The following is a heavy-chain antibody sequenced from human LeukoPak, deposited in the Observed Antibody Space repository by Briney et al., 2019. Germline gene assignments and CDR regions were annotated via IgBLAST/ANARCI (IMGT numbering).Heavy chain of an antibody. D-gene: IGHD3-9*01. V-gene: IGHV3-11*01. J-gene: IGHJ4*02. Sequence: GGSLRLSCAASGFTFSDYYMSWIRQAPGKGLEWVSYISSSGSTIYYADSVKGRFTISRDNAKNSLYLQMNSLRAEDTAVYYCTRHPDYDILTGYPRPFDYWGQGTLVTVSS. CDR2: ISSSGSTI. CDR1: GFTFSDYY. CDR3: TRHPDYDILTGYPRPFDY.